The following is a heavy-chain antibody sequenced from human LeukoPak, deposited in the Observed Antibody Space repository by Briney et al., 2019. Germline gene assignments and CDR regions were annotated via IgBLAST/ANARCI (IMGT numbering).Heavy chain of an antibody. J-gene: IGHJ5*02. D-gene: IGHD3-16*02. CDR2: ISSSSSYI. CDR3: ARSRLSHNWFDP. V-gene: IGHV3-21*01. CDR1: GFTFSSCS. Sequence: GGSLRLSCAASGFTFSSCSMNWVRQAPGKGLEWVSSISSSSSYIYYADSVKGRFAISRDNAKNSLYLQMNSLRAEDTAVYYCARSRLSHNWFDPWGQGTLVTVSS.